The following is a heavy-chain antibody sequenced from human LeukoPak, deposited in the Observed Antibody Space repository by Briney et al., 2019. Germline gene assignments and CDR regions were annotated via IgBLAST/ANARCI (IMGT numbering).Heavy chain of an antibody. D-gene: IGHD4-11*01. CDR3: ARDKTRVYSFDY. Sequence: ASVKVSCKASGCTFTSCGISWVRPAPGQGRERMGWLSAYNRNTNHAQKLQSRVTMTADISTSTAYMELSSLRCDGTAVYYCARDKTRVYSFDYWGQGTLVSVS. CDR2: LSAYNRNT. V-gene: IGHV1-18*01. CDR1: GCTFTSCG. J-gene: IGHJ4*02.